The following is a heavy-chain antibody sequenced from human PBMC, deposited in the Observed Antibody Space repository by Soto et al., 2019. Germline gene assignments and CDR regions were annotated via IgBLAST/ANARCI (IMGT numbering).Heavy chain of an antibody. D-gene: IGHD3-16*01. CDR1: GFTISSYA. V-gene: IGHV3-64D*06. CDR3: XRDLWGFES. Sequence: EVQLVESGGGLVQPGGSLRLSCSASGFTISSYAMHWVRQAPGKGLESXXXXXXXXXXXXYADSVRGRFTISTDNSKKXXXXXXXXXXXXXXXXXXXXRDLWGFESWGQGTLVTVSS. J-gene: IGHJ4*02. CDR2: XXXXXXXX.